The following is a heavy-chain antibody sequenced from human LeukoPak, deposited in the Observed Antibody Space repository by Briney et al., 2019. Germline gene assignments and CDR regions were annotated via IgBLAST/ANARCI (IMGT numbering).Heavy chain of an antibody. V-gene: IGHV3-7*01. D-gene: IGHD4-11*01. CDR1: GFTFTICW. Sequence: GGSLRLSCVASGFTFTICWMSWVRQAPGKGLEWVASIKQDGSEKYYVDSVKGRFTISRDNAKNSLYLLMHSLRAEDTAVYYCARVPGVTRYFDYWGQGTLVTVSS. CDR3: ARVPGVTRYFDY. CDR2: IKQDGSEK. J-gene: IGHJ4*02.